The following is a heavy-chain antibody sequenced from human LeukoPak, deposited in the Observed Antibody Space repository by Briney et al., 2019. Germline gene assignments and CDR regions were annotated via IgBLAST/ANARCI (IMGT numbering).Heavy chain of an antibody. CDR1: GGSISSSNYF. CDR2: MFYGGST. Sequence: SETLSLTCTVSGGSISSSNYFWGWIRQPPGKGLEWIGSMFYGGSTYYNPSLKSRLTLSVDTSKNQFSLKLSSVTAADTAVYYCAREPFYDSVWRGDSWGQGTLVTVSS. J-gene: IGHJ4*02. V-gene: IGHV4-39*07. CDR3: AREPFYDSVWRGDS. D-gene: IGHD3-16*01.